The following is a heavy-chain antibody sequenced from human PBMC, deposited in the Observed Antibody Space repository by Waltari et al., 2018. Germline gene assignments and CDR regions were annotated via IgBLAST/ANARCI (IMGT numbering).Heavy chain of an antibody. Sequence: QVQLVESGGGVVQPGRSLRLSCAASGFTFSSYGMHWVSQAPGKGLGWVALISYDGDNKYYADSVKGRFTISRDNSKNTLYLQMNSLRAEDTAVYYCAKQLGKAFDIWGQGTMATVSS. V-gene: IGHV3-30*18. J-gene: IGHJ3*02. D-gene: IGHD7-27*01. CDR3: AKQLGKAFDI. CDR1: GFTFSSYG. CDR2: ISYDGDNK.